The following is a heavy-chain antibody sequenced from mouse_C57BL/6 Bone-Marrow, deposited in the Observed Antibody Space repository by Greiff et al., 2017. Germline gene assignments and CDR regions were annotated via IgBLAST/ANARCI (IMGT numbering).Heavy chain of an antibody. CDR2: IYPRSGNT. D-gene: IGHD2-1*01. CDR3: AGGSGNYDAY. CDR1: GYTFTSYG. J-gene: IGHJ3*01. Sequence: VQLQQSGAELARPGASVKLSCKASGYTFTSYGISGVKQRTGQGLEWIGEIYPRSGNTYYNEKFKGKATLTADKSSSTAYIELRSLASEDSAVYFCAGGSGNYDAYWGQGTLVTVSA. V-gene: IGHV1-81*01.